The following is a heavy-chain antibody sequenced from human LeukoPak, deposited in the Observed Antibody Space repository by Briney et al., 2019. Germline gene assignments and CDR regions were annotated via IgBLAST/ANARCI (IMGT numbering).Heavy chain of an antibody. CDR3: AREATGMAAAGLDY. D-gene: IGHD6-13*01. Sequence: PGGSLRLSCAASGFTFSSYRMNWVRQAPGGGLEWVSSLSGSGTYIYYADSVKGRFTISRDNAKNSLYLQMISLRADDTAVYYCAREATGMAAAGLDYWGQGTLVTVSS. CDR1: GFTFSSYR. V-gene: IGHV3-21*01. CDR2: LSGSGTYI. J-gene: IGHJ4*02.